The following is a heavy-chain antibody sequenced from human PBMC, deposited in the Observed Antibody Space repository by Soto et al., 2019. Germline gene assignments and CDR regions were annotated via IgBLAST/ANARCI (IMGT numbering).Heavy chain of an antibody. Sequence: SETLSLTCSVYGGSFNVHYWSWIRQPPGKGLEWIAEINRSGDTNYNPSLKSRVTISADTSKNQLSLNLRSTTAADTAVYYCATLAPWGDHVFAVAWGQGTLVTVSS. D-gene: IGHD6-19*01. CDR2: INRSGDT. CDR3: ATLAPWGDHVFAVA. J-gene: IGHJ5*02. CDR1: GGSFNVHY. V-gene: IGHV4-34*01.